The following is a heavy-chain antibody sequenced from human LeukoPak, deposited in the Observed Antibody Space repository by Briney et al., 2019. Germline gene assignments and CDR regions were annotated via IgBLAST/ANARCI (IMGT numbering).Heavy chain of an antibody. D-gene: IGHD1-1*01. CDR3: ARELALYFDY. J-gene: IGHJ4*02. CDR2: IYSGGST. Sequence: GGSLRLSCAASGFTVSNNYMNWVRQAPGKGLEWVSVIYSGGSTYYADSVKGRFTISRDNAKNSLYLQMNSLRAEDTAVYYCARELALYFDYWGQGTLVTVSS. CDR1: GFTVSNNY. V-gene: IGHV3-66*01.